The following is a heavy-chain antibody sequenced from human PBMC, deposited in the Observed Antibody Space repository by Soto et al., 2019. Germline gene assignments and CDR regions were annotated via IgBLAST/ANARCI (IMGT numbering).Heavy chain of an antibody. CDR1: GFTFSSYA. J-gene: IGHJ4*02. CDR3: ARVMVAGERYFDY. CDR2: ISYDGSNK. Sequence: GGSLRLSCAASGFTFSSYAMHWVRQAPGKGLEWVAVISYDGSNKYYADSVKGRFTISRDNSKNTLYLQMNSLRAEDTAVYYCARVMVAGERYFDYWGQGTLVTVSS. V-gene: IGHV3-30-3*01. D-gene: IGHD6-19*01.